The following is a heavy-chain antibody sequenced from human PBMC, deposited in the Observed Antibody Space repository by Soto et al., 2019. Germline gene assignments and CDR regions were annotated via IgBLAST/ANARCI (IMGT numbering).Heavy chain of an antibody. CDR1: GGSINNYY. Sequence: SSETLSLTCTVSGGSINNYYWSWIRQPPGKGLEWIGYIYYSGGTNYNPTLKSRVTISVDTSKNQFSLKLSSVTAADTAVYYCARTERWLQDRFDLWGQGTLVTVPQ. V-gene: IGHV4-59*01. D-gene: IGHD5-12*01. CDR3: ARTERWLQDRFDL. CDR2: IYYSGGT. J-gene: IGHJ5*02.